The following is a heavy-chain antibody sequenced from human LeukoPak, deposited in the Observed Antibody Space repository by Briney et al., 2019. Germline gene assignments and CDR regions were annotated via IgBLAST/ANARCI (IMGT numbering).Heavy chain of an antibody. Sequence: ETLSLTCAVYGGSFSGYYWSWVRQAPGKGLEWVSGFDGNGPNTYYADSVKGRWTISRDNSRNTLYLEMNSLRPEDTAIYYCAKPRTTGLGWAQFDYWGQGSLVTVSS. CDR3: AKPRTTGLGWAQFDY. D-gene: IGHD2-8*02. V-gene: IGHV3-23*01. CDR1: GGSFSGYY. CDR2: FDGNGPNT. J-gene: IGHJ4*02.